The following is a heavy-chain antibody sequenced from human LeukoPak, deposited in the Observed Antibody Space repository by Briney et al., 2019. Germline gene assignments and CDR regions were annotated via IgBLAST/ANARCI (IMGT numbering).Heavy chain of an antibody. CDR2: IHPNSGGT. D-gene: IGHD6-6*01. V-gene: IGHV1-2*02. CDR1: GYTFTDYY. J-gene: IGHJ4*02. Sequence: ASVKVSCKASGYTFTDYYMNWVRQAPGQGLEWMGWIHPNSGGTNYAQKFQGRVTMTRDTSISTAYMELSGLTFDDTAVYYCGRKSAARKTSEFDYWGQGTLVTVSS. CDR3: GRKSAARKTSEFDY.